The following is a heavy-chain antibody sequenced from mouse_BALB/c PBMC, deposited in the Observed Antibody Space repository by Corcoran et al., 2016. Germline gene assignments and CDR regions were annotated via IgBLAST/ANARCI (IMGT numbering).Heavy chain of an antibody. CDR3: ARRYYGPFAY. V-gene: IGHV1-18*01. Sequence: EVLLQQSGPELMKPGASVKIPCKASGYTFTDYNMDWVKQSHGKSLEWIGDINPNNGGTIYNQKFKGKATLTVDKSSSTAYMELRSLTSEDTAVYYCARRYYGPFAYWGQGTLVTVSA. D-gene: IGHD1-1*01. J-gene: IGHJ3*01. CDR2: INPNNGGT. CDR1: GYTFTDYN.